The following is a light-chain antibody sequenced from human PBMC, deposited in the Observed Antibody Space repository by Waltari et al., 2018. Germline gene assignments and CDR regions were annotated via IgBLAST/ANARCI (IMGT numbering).Light chain of an antibody. J-gene: IGKJ1*01. CDR1: QRFGTSY. CDR3: QQYDSSHTWT. V-gene: IGKV3-20*01. Sequence: IVLTQSPGTLSVSPGERATLSCRASQRFGTSYIAWYPQRPGQAPRLVIYGASTRATGIPDRFSGGGYGTDFTLTISRLEPEDFAMYYCQQYDSSHTWTFGQGTKVEIK. CDR2: GAS.